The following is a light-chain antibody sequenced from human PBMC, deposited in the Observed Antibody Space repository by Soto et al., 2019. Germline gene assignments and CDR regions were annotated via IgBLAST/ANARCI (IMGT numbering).Light chain of an antibody. V-gene: IGKV4-1*01. CDR3: QQYYIPPLT. CDR2: WAS. J-gene: IGKJ3*01. CDR1: QSLSYNSNNRTR. Sequence: DIVMTQSPDSLAVSLGERATISCRSSQSLSYNSNNRTRLAWYPQRPGQSPKLLIYWASTRESGVPDRFSGSGFGTDFTLTISSLQAADVAVYYCQQYYIPPLTFGPGTKVDLK.